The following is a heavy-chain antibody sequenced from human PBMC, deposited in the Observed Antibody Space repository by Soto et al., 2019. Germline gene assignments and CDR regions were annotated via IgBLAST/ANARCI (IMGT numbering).Heavy chain of an antibody. Sequence: QVHLQESGPDLVRPSETLSLTCSFSGGSISSDNWWSWVRQTPGMGLEWIGEIYHSGNTNYNPSLKSRVSMSVDKSKNQFSLKVTSVTAADTALYYCARLSASSKLRVVVINWGQGTLVTVSS. CDR2: IYHSGNT. CDR3: ARLSASSKLRVVVIN. D-gene: IGHD3-10*01. J-gene: IGHJ4*02. CDR1: GGSISSDNW. V-gene: IGHV4-4*02.